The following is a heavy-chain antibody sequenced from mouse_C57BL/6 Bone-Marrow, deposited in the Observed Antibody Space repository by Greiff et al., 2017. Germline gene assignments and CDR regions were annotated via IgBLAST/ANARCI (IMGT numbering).Heavy chain of an antibody. CDR1: GYAFSSSW. J-gene: IGHJ1*03. Sequence: QVQLQQSGAELVKPGASVKISCKASGYAFSSSWMNWVKQRPGKGLEWIGQIYPGDGDTNYNGKFKGKATLTADKSSSTAYMQLSSLTSEDSAVYFCARHYGSSYWYFDVWGTGTTVTVSS. CDR3: ARHYGSSYWYFDV. D-gene: IGHD1-1*01. V-gene: IGHV1-80*01. CDR2: IYPGDGDT.